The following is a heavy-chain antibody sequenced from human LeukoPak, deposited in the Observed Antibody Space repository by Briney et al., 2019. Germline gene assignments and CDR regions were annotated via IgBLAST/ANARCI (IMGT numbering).Heavy chain of an antibody. CDR3: ARVRVVVPAASYGMDV. CDR1: GGTFSSYA. CDR2: IIPIFGTA. J-gene: IGHJ6*02. D-gene: IGHD2-2*01. V-gene: IGHV1-69*13. Sequence: ASVKVSCKASGGTFSSYAISWVRQAPGQGLEWMGGIIPIFGTANYAQKFQGRVTITADESTSTAYMELSSLRSEDTAVYYCARVRVVVPAASYGMDVWGQGTTVTVSS.